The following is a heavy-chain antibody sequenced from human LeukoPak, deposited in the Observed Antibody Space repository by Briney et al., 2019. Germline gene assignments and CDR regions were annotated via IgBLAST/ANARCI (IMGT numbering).Heavy chain of an antibody. D-gene: IGHD4-17*01. CDR2: ISTYNGNT. J-gene: IGHJ4*02. V-gene: IGHV1-18*01. CDR1: GYTFTSYG. CDR3: AGGDYGDYQIDY. Sequence: ASVKVSCKASGYTFTSYGISWVRQAPGQGLEWMGWISTYNGNTNYAQKLQGGVTMTTDTSTSTAYMELSSLRSEDTAVYYCAGGDYGDYQIDYWGQGTLVTVSS.